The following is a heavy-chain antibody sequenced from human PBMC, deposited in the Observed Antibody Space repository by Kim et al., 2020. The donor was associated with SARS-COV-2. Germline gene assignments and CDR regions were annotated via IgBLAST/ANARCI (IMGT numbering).Heavy chain of an antibody. CDR2: ISSNGGST. V-gene: IGHV3-64*01. D-gene: IGHD6-6*01. CDR3: ATSIAARPKGGYFDY. J-gene: IGHJ4*02. Sequence: GGSLRLSCAASGFTFSSYAMHWVRQAPGKRLEYVSAISSNGGSTYYANSVKGRFTISRDNSKNTLYLQMGSLRAEDMAVYYCATSIAARPKGGYFDYWGQGTLVTVSS. CDR1: GFTFSSYA.